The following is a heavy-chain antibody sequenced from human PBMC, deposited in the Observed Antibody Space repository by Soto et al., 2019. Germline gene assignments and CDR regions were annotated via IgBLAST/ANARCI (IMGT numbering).Heavy chain of an antibody. V-gene: IGHV3-30-3*01. D-gene: IGHD3-10*01. CDR2: ISYDRSNK. CDR1: GFTFYNYA. Sequence: QVQLVESGGGVVQPGRSLRLSCAASGFTFYNYAMHWVRQAPGKGLEWVAVISYDRSNKYYTDSVKGRFTISRDNSNNTLYLQMNSLRAEDTAVYYCARVPREIRKLPQPYWRFGGILDYWGQGTLVTVSS. CDR3: ARVPREIRKLPQPYWRFGGILDY. J-gene: IGHJ4*02.